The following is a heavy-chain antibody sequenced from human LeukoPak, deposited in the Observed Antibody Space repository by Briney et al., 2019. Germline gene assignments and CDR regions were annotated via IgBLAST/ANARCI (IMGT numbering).Heavy chain of an antibody. V-gene: IGHV4-59*01. CDR1: GGSISSYY. CDR3: ARVYREPGNDAFDI. CDR2: IYYSGNT. J-gene: IGHJ3*02. Sequence: PSETLSLTCTVSGGSISSYYWSWIRQPPGKGLEWIGYIYYSGNTNYNPSLKSRVTISVDTSKNQFSLKLSSVTAADTAVYYCARVYREPGNDAFDIWGQGTMVTVSS. D-gene: IGHD1-14*01.